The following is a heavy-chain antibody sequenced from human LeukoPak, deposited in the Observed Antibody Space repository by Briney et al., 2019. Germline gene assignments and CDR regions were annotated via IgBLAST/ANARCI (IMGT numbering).Heavy chain of an antibody. CDR1: GFTFSSYA. CDR3: AKCPSIFGVVTTY. V-gene: IGHV3-23*01. J-gene: IGHJ4*02. Sequence: GGSLRLSCAASGFTFSSYAMSWVRQAPGKGLEWVSAISGSGGSTYYADSVKGRFTISRDNPKNTLYLQMNSLRAEDTAVYYCAKCPSIFGVVTTYWGQGTLVTVSS. D-gene: IGHD3-3*01. CDR2: ISGSGGST.